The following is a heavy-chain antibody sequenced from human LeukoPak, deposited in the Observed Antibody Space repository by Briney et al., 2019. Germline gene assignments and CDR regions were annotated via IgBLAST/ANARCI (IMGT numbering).Heavy chain of an antibody. V-gene: IGHV3-21*01. Sequence: GGSLRLSCAASGFTFSSYSMNWVRQAPGKGLEWVSSISSSSSYIYYADSVKGRFTISRDNAKNSLYLQMNSLRAEDSAVYYCARGRRDGYNYEFDYWGQGTLVTVSS. CDR1: GFTFSSYS. CDR2: ISSSSSYI. J-gene: IGHJ4*02. D-gene: IGHD5-24*01. CDR3: ARGRRDGYNYEFDY.